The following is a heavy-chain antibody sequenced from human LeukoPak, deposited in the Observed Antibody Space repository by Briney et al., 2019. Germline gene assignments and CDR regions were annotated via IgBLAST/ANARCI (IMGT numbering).Heavy chain of an antibody. V-gene: IGHV1-58*02. J-gene: IGHJ4*02. CDR3: AANIYYDSSGSDY. Sequence: GASVKVSCKASGFTFTSSAMQWVRQARGQRLEWIGWIVVGSGNTNYAQKFQERVTITRDMSTSTAYTELSSLRSEDTAVYYCAANIYYDSSGSDYWGQGTLVTVSS. CDR1: GFTFTSSA. CDR2: IVVGSGNT. D-gene: IGHD3-22*01.